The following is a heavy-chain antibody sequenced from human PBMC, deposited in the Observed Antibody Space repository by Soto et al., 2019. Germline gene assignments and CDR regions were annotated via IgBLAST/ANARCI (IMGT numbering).Heavy chain of an antibody. Sequence: SETLSLTCTVSGGSISSYYWSWIRQPPGKGLEWIGYIYYSGSTNYNPSLKSRVTISVGTSKNQFSLMLSSVTAADTAVYYCARQGNGGYFSGGSCYYDYMDVWGKGTTVTVSS. CDR2: IYYSGST. CDR1: GGSISSYY. J-gene: IGHJ6*03. D-gene: IGHD2-15*01. V-gene: IGHV4-59*08. CDR3: ARQGNGGYFSGGSCYYDYMDV.